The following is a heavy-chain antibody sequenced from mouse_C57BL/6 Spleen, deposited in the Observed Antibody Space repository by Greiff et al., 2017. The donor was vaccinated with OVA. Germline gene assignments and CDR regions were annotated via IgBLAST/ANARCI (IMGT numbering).Heavy chain of an antibody. CDR3: ARRGAFITTVVADWYFDV. V-gene: IGHV1-80*01. CDR2: IYPGDGDT. Sequence: VQLQQSGAELVKPGASVKISCKASGYAFSSYWMNWVKQRPGKGLEWIGQIYPGDGDTNYNGKFKGKATLTADKSSSTAYMQLSSLTSEDSAVYFCARRGAFITTVVADWYFDVWGTGTTVTVSS. J-gene: IGHJ1*03. D-gene: IGHD1-1*01. CDR1: GYAFSSYW.